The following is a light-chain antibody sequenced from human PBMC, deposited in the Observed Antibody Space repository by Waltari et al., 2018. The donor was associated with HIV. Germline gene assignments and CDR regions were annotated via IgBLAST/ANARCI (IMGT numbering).Light chain of an antibody. V-gene: IGLV1-40*01. Sequence: QSVLTPPPSVSGAPGQRVTISCTGGSSNIGADYDVHWYQQIPGTAPKLLISGNKNRPAGVPDRFSASKSGASASLAITGLQAEDEADYFCQSYDRGLSASVVFGGGTKLTVL. CDR1: SSNIGADYD. J-gene: IGLJ2*01. CDR3: QSYDRGLSASVV. CDR2: GNK.